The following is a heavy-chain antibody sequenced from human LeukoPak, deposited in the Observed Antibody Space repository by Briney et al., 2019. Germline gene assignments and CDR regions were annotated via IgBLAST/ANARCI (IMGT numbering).Heavy chain of an antibody. CDR3: ARDTRNYYDSTGLYRGWFDP. D-gene: IGHD3-22*01. CDR1: GGSISSSSYY. V-gene: IGHV4-39*07. CDR2: IYYSGST. Sequence: SETLSLTCTVSGGSISSSSYYWGWIRQPPGKGLEWIGSIYYSGSTYYNPSLKSRVTISVDTSKNQFSLKLSSVTAADTAVYYRARDTRNYYDSTGLYRGWFDPWGQGTLVTVSS. J-gene: IGHJ5*02.